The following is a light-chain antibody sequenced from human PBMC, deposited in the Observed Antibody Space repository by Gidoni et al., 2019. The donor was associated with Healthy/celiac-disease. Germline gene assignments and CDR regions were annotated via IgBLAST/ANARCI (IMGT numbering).Light chain of an antibody. CDR3: QQYGSSPPYT. CDR1: QSVSSSY. J-gene: IGKJ2*01. V-gene: IGKV3-20*01. CDR2: GAS. Sequence: DTLFTQSPGTRSLSPGERATLSCRASQSVSSSYLAWYQQKPGQAPRLLIYGASSRATVIPDRCSGSGSGTDFTLTISRLETEDFAVYYCQQYGSSPPYTFXQXTKLEIK.